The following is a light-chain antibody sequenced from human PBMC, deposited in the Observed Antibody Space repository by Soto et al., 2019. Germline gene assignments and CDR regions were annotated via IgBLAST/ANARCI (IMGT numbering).Light chain of an antibody. V-gene: IGKV1-33*01. CDR2: DAS. CDR3: QQYESLAS. CDR1: QDIDRY. Sequence: DIQRTQSPSSLSAAVGDRVTITCRASQDIDRYLNWYQHKPGKAPKLRIYDASRLATGVPLRFSGDGYGTDFTLIIHSLQPEDTATYYCQQYESLASFGPGTNVDL. J-gene: IGKJ3*01.